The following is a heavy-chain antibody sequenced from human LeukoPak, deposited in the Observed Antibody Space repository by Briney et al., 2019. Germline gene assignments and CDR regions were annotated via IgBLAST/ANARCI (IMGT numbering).Heavy chain of an antibody. V-gene: IGHV3-23*01. J-gene: IGHJ4*02. D-gene: IGHD2-15*01. CDR2: ISGSGGST. Sequence: QPGGSLRLSCAASGFTFSSYAMSWVRQAPGKGLEWVSAISGSGGSTYYADSVKGRFTISRDNSKNTLYLQMNSLRAEDTAVYYCAKVSPLGYCSGGSCYQGHYFDYWGQGTLVTVSS. CDR1: GFTFSSYA. CDR3: AKVSPLGYCSGGSCYQGHYFDY.